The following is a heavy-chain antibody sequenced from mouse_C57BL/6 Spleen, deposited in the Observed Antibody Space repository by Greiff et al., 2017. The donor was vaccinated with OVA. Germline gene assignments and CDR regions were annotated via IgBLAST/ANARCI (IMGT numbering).Heavy chain of an antibody. D-gene: IGHD4-1*01. CDR3: ASGTGTNYFDY. J-gene: IGHJ2*01. CDR1: GYTFTDYY. Sequence: EVQLQQSGPELVKPGASVKISCKASGYTFTDYYMNWVKQSHGKSLEWIGDINPNNGGTSYNQKFKGKATLTVDKSSSTAYMELRSLTSEDSAVYYCASGTGTNYFDYWGQGTTLTVSS. CDR2: INPNNGGT. V-gene: IGHV1-26*01.